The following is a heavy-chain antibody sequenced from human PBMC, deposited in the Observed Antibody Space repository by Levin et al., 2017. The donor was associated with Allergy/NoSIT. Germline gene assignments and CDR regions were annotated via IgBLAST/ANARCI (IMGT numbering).Heavy chain of an antibody. Sequence: GESLKISCKASGYSSTSYAMHWVRQAPGQRPEWMGWINAADGNTIYSQNFQGRVTIIRDASATTVYMELSSLTSEDTSVYYCATIASTETHRSRFDPWGQGTLVTVSS. CDR2: INAADGNT. D-gene: IGHD2-8*02. CDR3: ATIASTETHRSRFDP. J-gene: IGHJ5*02. CDR1: GYSSTSYA. V-gene: IGHV1-3*01.